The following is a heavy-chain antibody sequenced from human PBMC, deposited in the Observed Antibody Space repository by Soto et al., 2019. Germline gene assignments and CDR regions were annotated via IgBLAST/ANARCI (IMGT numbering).Heavy chain of an antibody. V-gene: IGHV1-69*01. CDR2: IIPMFGTA. J-gene: IGHJ4*02. CDR1: GDTFSSYA. D-gene: IGHD3-22*01. Sequence: GASMKVSRKASGDTFSSYAINWVRKAPGQGLEWMGGIIPMFGTANYAQKFKGRVTITAGESTSTVYMELSSLRSEDTAVYYCARVGPAHYYDSSGYYSPLDYWGQGTLVTVSS. CDR3: ARVGPAHYYDSSGYYSPLDY.